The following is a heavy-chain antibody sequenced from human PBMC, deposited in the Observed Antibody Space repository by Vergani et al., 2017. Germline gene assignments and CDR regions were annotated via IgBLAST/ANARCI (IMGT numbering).Heavy chain of an antibody. CDR1: GFTFNQYG. CDR2: TWYDGNNK. D-gene: IGHD5-18*01. J-gene: IGHJ6*02. V-gene: IGHV3-33*01. CDR3: ARRGNSYGYPPEDETYYYGMDV. Sequence: QVQLVESGGGVVQPGRSLRLSCAASGFTFNQYGMHWVRQAPGKGLEWVAVTWYDGNNKQYADSVKGRFTISRDNSKSTMYLQMNSLRDEDTAVYYCARRGNSYGYPPEDETYYYGMDVWGQGTTVTVSS.